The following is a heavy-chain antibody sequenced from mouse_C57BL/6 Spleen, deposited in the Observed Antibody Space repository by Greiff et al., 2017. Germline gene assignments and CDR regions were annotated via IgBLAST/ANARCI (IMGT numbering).Heavy chain of an antibody. J-gene: IGHJ3*01. CDR1: GYTFTSYW. V-gene: IGHV1-69*01. D-gene: IGHD2-1*01. CDR3: ALYYGNSVAY. CDR2: IDPSDSYT. Sequence: QVQLKQPGAELVMPGASVKLSCKASGYTFTSYWMHWVKQRPGQGLEWIGEIDPSDSYTNYNQKFKGKSTLTVDKSSSTAYMQLSSLTSEDSAVYYCALYYGNSVAYWGQGTLVTVSA.